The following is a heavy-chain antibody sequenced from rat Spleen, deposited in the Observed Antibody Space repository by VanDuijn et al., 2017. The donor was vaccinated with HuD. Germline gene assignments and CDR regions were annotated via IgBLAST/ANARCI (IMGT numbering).Heavy chain of an antibody. D-gene: IGHD1-12*02. J-gene: IGHJ4*01. CDR2: ISYDGNAP. Sequence: EVQLVESGGGLVQPGRSMKLSCAASGFTFSNYDMAWVRQAPTKGLEWVASISYDGNAPYYRDSVKGRFTISRDNAKSTLYLQMDSLMSEDTATYYWARHRLYYYDGTYYYSRVMDAWGQGASVTVSS. CDR1: GFTFSNYD. CDR3: ARHRLYYYDGTYYYSRVMDA. V-gene: IGHV5-29*01.